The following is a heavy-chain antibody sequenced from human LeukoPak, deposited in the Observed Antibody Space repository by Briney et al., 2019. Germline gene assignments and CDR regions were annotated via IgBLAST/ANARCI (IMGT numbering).Heavy chain of an antibody. CDR2: VYYSGST. D-gene: IGHD3-3*01. J-gene: IGHJ4*02. CDR1: GYSINSGYH. V-gene: IGHV4-38-2*02. CDR3: ARLGVTILY. Sequence: KPSETLSLTCIVSGYSINSGYHWGWIRQPPGKGLEWIGSVYYSGSTYYSPSLKTRVTMSVDTSKNQFSLKLSSVTAADTAVYYCARLGVTILYWGQGTLVTVSS.